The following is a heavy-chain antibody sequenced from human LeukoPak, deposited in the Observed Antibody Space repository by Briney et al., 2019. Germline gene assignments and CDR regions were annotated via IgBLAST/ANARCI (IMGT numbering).Heavy chain of an antibody. Sequence: SDTLSLTCAVYGGSFSGYYWRWIRQPAGKGLEWIGRIYTSGSTNYNPSLKSRVTMSVDTSKNQFSLKLSSVTAADTAVYYCARDTNDFWSGTRFDYWGQGTLVTVSS. J-gene: IGHJ4*02. CDR2: IYTSGST. D-gene: IGHD3-3*01. V-gene: IGHV4-4*07. CDR3: ARDTNDFWSGTRFDY. CDR1: GGSFSGYY.